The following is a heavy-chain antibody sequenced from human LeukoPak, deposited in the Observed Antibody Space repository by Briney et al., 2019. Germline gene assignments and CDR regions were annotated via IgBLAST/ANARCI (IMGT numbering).Heavy chain of an antibody. D-gene: IGHD6-13*01. CDR3: AKHSSSWYPHFDY. V-gene: IGHV3-23*01. Sequence: GGSLRLSCAASGFTFSSYSMNWVRQAPGKGLEWVSAISGSGGSTYYADSVKGRFTISRDNSKNTLYLQMNSLRAEDTAVYYCAKHSSSWYPHFDYWGQGTLVTVSS. CDR2: ISGSGGST. CDR1: GFTFSSYS. J-gene: IGHJ4*02.